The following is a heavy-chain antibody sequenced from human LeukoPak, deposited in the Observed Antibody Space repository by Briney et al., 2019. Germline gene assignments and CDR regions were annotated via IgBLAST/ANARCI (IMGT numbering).Heavy chain of an antibody. D-gene: IGHD3-10*01. CDR3: ARQGRGITMVRGVISYYYYYMDV. CDR1: GGSISSYY. Sequence: SETLSLTCTVSGGSISSYYWRWIRQSPGKGLEWIGYIYYSGSTNYNPSLKSRVTISVDTSKNQFSLKLRSVTAADTAVYYCARQGRGITMVRGVISYYYYYMDVWGKGSAVTISS. V-gene: IGHV4-59*08. J-gene: IGHJ6*03. CDR2: IYYSGST.